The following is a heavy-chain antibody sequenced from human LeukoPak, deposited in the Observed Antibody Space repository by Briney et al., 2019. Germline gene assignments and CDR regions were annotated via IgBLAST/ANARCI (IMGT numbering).Heavy chain of an antibody. V-gene: IGHV1-2*06. J-gene: IGHJ5*02. Sequence: ASVKVSCKTSGYTFTGYYIHWVRQAPGQGLEWMGRINPNSGGTNYAQNFQGRVTMTRDTSISTAYLELSSLRSDDTAVYYCARDLYGDYNWFDPWGQGTPVTVSS. CDR2: INPNSGGT. D-gene: IGHD4-17*01. CDR3: ARDLYGDYNWFDP. CDR1: GYTFTGYY.